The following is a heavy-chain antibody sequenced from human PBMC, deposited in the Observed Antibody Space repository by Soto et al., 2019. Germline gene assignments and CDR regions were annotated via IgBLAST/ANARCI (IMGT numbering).Heavy chain of an antibody. Sequence: PGGSLRLSCAASGFTFSSYAMSWVRQAPGKGLEWVSVISGDGGAKFYANSVKGRFTISRDNSKNTVYLQLNRLEAEDTALYYCAKRSSECRGDSCSSKHANWGQGTLVTVAS. V-gene: IGHV3-23*01. CDR3: AKRSSECRGDSCSSKHAN. CDR1: GFTFSSYA. D-gene: IGHD2-15*01. CDR2: ISGDGGAK. J-gene: IGHJ4*02.